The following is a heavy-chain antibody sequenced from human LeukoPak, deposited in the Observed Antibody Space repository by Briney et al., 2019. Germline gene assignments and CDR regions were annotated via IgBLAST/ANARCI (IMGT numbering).Heavy chain of an antibody. CDR1: GGTFSNYA. V-gene: IGHV1-69*13. Sequence: SVTVSCKASGGTFSNYAISWVRQAPGQGLEWMGGIIPIFGTANYAQKFPGRVTITADESTSTAYMELSSLRSEDTAVYYCARPMVRGVIMQFDYWGQGTLVTVSS. J-gene: IGHJ4*02. CDR2: IIPIFGTA. D-gene: IGHD3-10*01. CDR3: ARPMVRGVIMQFDY.